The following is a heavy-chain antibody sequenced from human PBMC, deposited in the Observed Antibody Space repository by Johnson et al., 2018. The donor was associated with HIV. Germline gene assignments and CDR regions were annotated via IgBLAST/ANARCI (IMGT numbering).Heavy chain of an antibody. CDR2: IQSDGKIK. Sequence: QVQLVESGGGVVQPGGSLTLSCAASGFTFSNYGMHWVRQATGKGLEWVAFIQSDGKIKFYAASVKGRFTISRDNSKNSFYIQMHSLGAEDTAVYYCAKDVDSSRWWGGFDMGGQRTKVSGSS. CDR1: GFTFSNYG. J-gene: IGHJ3*02. D-gene: IGHD6-13*01. CDR3: AKDVDSSRWWGGFDM. V-gene: IGHV3-30*02.